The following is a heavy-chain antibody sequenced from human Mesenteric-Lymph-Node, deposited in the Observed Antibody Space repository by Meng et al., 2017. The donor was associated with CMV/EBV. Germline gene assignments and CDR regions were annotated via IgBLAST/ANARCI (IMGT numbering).Heavy chain of an antibody. D-gene: IGHD6-13*01. CDR3: ARAAAGHNWYFDL. CDR2: IYYSGST. CDR1: GGSISSSSYY. V-gene: IGHV4-39*07. Sequence: SETLSLTCTVSGGSISSSSYYWGWIRQPPGKGLEWIGSIYYSGSTYYNPSLKSRVTISVDTSKNQFSLKLSSVTAADTAVYYCARAAAGHNWYFDLWGRGTLVTVSS. J-gene: IGHJ2*01.